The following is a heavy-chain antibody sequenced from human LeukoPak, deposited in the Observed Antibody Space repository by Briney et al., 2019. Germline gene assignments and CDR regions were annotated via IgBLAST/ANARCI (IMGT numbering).Heavy chain of an antibody. Sequence: KASETLSLTCTVSGASIRTYFWNWIRQPPGKGLEWIGYIYSSGSTNYSPSLKSRVTISLDTSKNQFSLRLSSVTAADTAVYYCARWGFVYYYGMDVWGQGTTVTVSS. CDR2: IYSSGST. V-gene: IGHV4-59*01. CDR1: GASIRTYF. J-gene: IGHJ6*02. D-gene: IGHD3-16*01. CDR3: ARWGFVYYYGMDV.